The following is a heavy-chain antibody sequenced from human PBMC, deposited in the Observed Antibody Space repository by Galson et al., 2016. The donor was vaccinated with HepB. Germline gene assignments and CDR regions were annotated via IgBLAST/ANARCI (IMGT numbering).Heavy chain of an antibody. J-gene: IGHJ6*02. D-gene: IGHD3-16*01. CDR1: GVSVSDKS. CDR2: LYPNGNT. Sequence: SLRLSCAASGVSVSDKSLTWVRQAPGKGLEWVSTLYPNGNTFYADPVRGRFTISRDNSKTTLFYQMDSLRREDTAVYYCTTLMGRGSRPFYYDNMDVWGQGTTVTVSS. CDR3: TTLMGRGSRPFYYDNMDV. V-gene: IGHV3-53*01.